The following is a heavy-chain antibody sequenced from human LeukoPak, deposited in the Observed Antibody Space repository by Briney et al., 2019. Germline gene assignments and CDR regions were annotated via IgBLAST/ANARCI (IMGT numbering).Heavy chain of an antibody. CDR3: ARTTEGGYSYGYFYYYYMDV. CDR1: GGSISRGGYS. V-gene: IGHV4-30-4*07. D-gene: IGHD5-18*01. Sequence: SETLSLTCAVSGGSISRGGYSWSWIRQPPGKGLEWIGYFYYSGSTYYNPSLKSRVTISVDTSKNQFSLKLSSVTAADTAVYYCARTTEGGYSYGYFYYYYMDVWGKGTTVTISS. J-gene: IGHJ6*03. CDR2: FYYSGST.